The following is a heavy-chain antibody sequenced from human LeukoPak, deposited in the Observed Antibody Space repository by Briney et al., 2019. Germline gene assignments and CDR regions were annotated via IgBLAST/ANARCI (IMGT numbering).Heavy chain of an antibody. CDR2: ITSSGSAI. Sequence: GGSLRLSCAASGFRFSSYSMNWVRQAPGKGLEWVSYITSSGSAINYADSVKGRFTISRGNAKNSLYLQMNSLRDEDTALYYCARADYFDYWGQGNLVTVSS. CDR1: GFRFSSYS. V-gene: IGHV3-48*02. CDR3: ARADYFDY. J-gene: IGHJ4*02.